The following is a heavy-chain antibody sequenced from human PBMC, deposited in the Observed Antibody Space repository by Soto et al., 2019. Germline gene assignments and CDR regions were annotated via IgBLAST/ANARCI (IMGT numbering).Heavy chain of an antibody. J-gene: IGHJ4*02. CDR3: ARGLRIAAALNFDY. V-gene: IGHV4-34*01. CDR1: GGSFSGYY. Sequence: TSETLSLTCAVYGGSFSGYYWSWIRQPPGKGLEWIGEINHSGSTNYNPSLKSRVTISVDTSKNQFSLKLSSVTAADTAVYYCARGLRIAAALNFDYWGQGTLVTVSS. CDR2: INHSGST. D-gene: IGHD6-13*01.